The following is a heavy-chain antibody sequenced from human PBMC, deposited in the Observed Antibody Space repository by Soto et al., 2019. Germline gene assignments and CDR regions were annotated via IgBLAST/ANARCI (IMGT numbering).Heavy chain of an antibody. CDR3: ARYGGTAIWYFDI. Sequence: QVRLQQWGAGLLKPSETLSLTCAVYGASFTGYYWTWLRQSPGKGLEWIGEVSHSGTAKYNPSLKRRVTISLDTSKGQFSLALTSVTAADTAVYYCARYGGTAIWYFDIWGRGTSVSVSS. CDR1: GASFTGYY. CDR2: VSHSGTA. V-gene: IGHV4-34*01. D-gene: IGHD2-15*01. J-gene: IGHJ2*01.